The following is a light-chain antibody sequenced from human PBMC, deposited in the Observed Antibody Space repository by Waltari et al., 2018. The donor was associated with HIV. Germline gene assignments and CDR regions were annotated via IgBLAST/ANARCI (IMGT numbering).Light chain of an antibody. CDR2: GAS. Sequence: EILMTQSPATLSVSPGEEVTLSCRASQSISSNLAWYQQKPGQAPRLLIYGASTRAAGFPARFTGSGAGTEFTLTISNLQSEDFAIYYCQQFQNWPRTFGQGTKVEIK. J-gene: IGKJ1*01. CDR1: QSISSN. V-gene: IGKV3-15*01. CDR3: QQFQNWPRT.